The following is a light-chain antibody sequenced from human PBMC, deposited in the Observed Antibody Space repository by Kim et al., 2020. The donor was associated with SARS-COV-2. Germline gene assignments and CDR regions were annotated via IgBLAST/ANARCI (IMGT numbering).Light chain of an antibody. CDR2: YDS. CDR1: NIGGHS. J-gene: IGLJ1*01. Sequence: SYELTQPPSVSVAPGQTARITCGGNNIGGHSVHWYQQKPGQAPVLVIYYDSDRPSGIPERFSGSKAATTATLTISRVEAGDEADYYCQVWDTDTDDYVVGTGTKVTVL. CDR3: QVWDTDTDDYV. V-gene: IGLV3-21*01.